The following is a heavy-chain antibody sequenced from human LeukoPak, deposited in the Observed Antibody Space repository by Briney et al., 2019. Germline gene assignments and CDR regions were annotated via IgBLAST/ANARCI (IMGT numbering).Heavy chain of an antibody. CDR1: GFTFSSYW. CDR2: IKQDGSEK. D-gene: IGHD3-3*01. J-gene: IGHJ4*02. CDR3: ARDDLYSGSYDFWSGYYTYFDY. V-gene: IGHV3-7*03. Sequence: GGSLRLSCAASGFTFSSYWMSWVRQAPGKGLEWVANIKQDGSEKYYVDSVKGRFTISRDNAKNLLYLQMNSLRAEDTAVYYCARDDLYSGSYDFWSGYYTYFDYWGQGTLVTVSS.